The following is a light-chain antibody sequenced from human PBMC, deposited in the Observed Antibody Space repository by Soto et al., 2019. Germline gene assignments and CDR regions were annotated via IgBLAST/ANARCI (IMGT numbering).Light chain of an antibody. CDR1: QNIANDY. CDR3: QQYGSSPWT. Sequence: EVALTQSPGTLSLSPGARATLSCRASQNIANDYLTWYQQKPGQAPRVLIYDASTRATGIPDRFSGSGSGTDFTLTISRLEPEDFAMYYCQQYGSSPWTFGQGDQGGYQ. CDR2: DAS. J-gene: IGKJ1*01. V-gene: IGKV3-20*01.